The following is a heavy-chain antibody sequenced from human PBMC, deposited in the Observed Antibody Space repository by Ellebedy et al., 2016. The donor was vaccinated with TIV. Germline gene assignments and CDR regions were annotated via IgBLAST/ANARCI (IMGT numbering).Heavy chain of an antibody. J-gene: IGHJ4*02. CDR2: ITSTTNII. CDR1: GFTFSLYS. V-gene: IGHV3-48*02. Sequence: PGGSLRLSCAASGFTFSLYSMNWVRQAPGKGLEWIAYITSTTNIIYYGDSVKGRFTISRDNAKNSLYLQMNSLRDEDTAVYFCARGATFYYDPFDYWGRGTLVTVSS. CDR3: ARGATFYYDPFDY. D-gene: IGHD3-22*01.